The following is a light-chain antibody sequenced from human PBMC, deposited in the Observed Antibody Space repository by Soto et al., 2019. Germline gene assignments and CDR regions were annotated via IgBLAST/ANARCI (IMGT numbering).Light chain of an antibody. CDR2: GAS. Sequence: EIVFTRGPGTRSLSPGESARLACMAIQIVPRTYLAWYQHKTGQPPRLIIYGASKRATGIPDRFTGSGSGTDFTLKISRLQTEDFEVYSCQLSGSSPTWTVGQVTQVEIK. V-gene: IGKV3-20*01. CDR1: QIVPRTY. CDR3: QLSGSSPTWT. J-gene: IGKJ1*01.